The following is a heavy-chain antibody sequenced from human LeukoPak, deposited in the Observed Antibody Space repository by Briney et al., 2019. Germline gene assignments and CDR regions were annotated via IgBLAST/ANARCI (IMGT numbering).Heavy chain of an antibody. D-gene: IGHD3-3*01. CDR3: AKIGRRYDFWTGYYEEEVDYMDV. Sequence: GRSLRLSCAASGFTFSSYGMSWVRQAPGKGLEWVSGISDSGGSTKHAVSVKGRFTISRDNSKDTLYLQMNSLRAEDTAVYYCAKIGRRYDFWTGYYEEEVDYMDVWGKGTTVTVSS. CDR1: GFTFSSYG. J-gene: IGHJ6*03. V-gene: IGHV3-23*01. CDR2: ISDSGGST.